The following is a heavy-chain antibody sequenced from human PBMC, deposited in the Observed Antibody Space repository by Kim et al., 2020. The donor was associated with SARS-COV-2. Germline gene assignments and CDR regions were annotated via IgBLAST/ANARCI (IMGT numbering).Heavy chain of an antibody. CDR3: ARDITGTLQNWFDP. D-gene: IGHD1-20*01. V-gene: IGHV1-2*02. Sequence: ASVKVSCKASGYTFTGYYMHWVRQAPGQGLEWMGWINPNSGGTNYAQKFQGRVTMTRDTSISTAYMELSRLRSDDTAVYYCARDITGTLQNWFDPWGQGTLVTVSS. J-gene: IGHJ5*02. CDR2: INPNSGGT. CDR1: GYTFTGYY.